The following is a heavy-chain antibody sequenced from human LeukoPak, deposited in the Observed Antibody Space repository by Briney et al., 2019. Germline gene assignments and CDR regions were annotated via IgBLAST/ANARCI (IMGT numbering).Heavy chain of an antibody. D-gene: IGHD5-18*01. CDR1: GSTFSSYS. Sequence: GGSLRLSCAASGSTFSSYSMNWVRQAPGKGLEWVSYISSSSSTIYYADSVKGRFTISRDNAKNSLYLQMNSLRAEDTAVYYCARDFGYTAMVTWGQGTPVTVSS. CDR3: ARDFGYTAMVT. J-gene: IGHJ4*02. CDR2: ISSSSSTI. V-gene: IGHV3-48*01.